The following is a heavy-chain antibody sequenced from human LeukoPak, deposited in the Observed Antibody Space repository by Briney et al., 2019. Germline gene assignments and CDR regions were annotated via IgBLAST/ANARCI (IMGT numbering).Heavy chain of an antibody. CDR1: GFTFSSYS. CDR2: ISSSSSYI. Sequence: GGSLRLSCAASGFTFSSYSMNWVRQAPGKGLEWVSSISSSSSYIYYADSVKGRFTISRDNAKNSLYLQMNSLRAEDTAVYYCARALDYDFWSGYWPDYWGQGTLVTVSS. D-gene: IGHD3-3*01. V-gene: IGHV3-21*01. J-gene: IGHJ4*02. CDR3: ARALDYDFWSGYWPDY.